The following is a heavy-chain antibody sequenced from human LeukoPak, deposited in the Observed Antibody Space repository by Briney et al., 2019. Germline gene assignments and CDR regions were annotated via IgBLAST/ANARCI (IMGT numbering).Heavy chain of an antibody. CDR1: GLTVRNNH. CDR2: IDSRDNT. J-gene: IGHJ5*02. Sequence: GGSLRLSCAASGLTVRNNHMSWVRQPPGKGLEWVSVIDSRDNTYHADAAKGRFPISRHTSKNTLYLQMNSLRAVDTAVYYCARESTPLRGAFDPWGPGTLVTVSS. CDR3: ARESTPLRGAFDP. D-gene: IGHD5-24*01. V-gene: IGHV3-53*04.